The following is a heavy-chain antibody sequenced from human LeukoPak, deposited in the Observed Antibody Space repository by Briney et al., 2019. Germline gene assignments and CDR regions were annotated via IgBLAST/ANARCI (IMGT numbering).Heavy chain of an antibody. V-gene: IGHV1-69*01. J-gene: IGHJ4*02. CDR1: GGTFSSYA. CDR2: IIPIFGTA. CDR3: ARGQYYYDSSGYSLPDY. D-gene: IGHD3-22*01. Sequence: SVKVSCKASGGTFSSYAISWLRQAPGQGLEWMGGIIPIFGTANYAQKFQGRVTITADESTSTAYMELSSLRSEDTAVYYCARGQYYYDSSGYSLPDYWGQGTLVTVSS.